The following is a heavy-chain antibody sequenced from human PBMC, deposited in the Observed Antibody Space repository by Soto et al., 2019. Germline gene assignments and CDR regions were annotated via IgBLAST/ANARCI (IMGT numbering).Heavy chain of an antibody. V-gene: IGHV4-59*01. J-gene: IGHJ4*02. Sequence: SETLSLTCTVSGGSISPFYWSWVRQPPGKGLEWIGYLYYSDNTNCNPSLKSRVTISVDASKNQVSLRLTSVTAADTAVYYCARVGGVAARTFDYWGQGTVVTVSS. CDR3: ARVGGVAARTFDY. CDR1: GGSISPFY. D-gene: IGHD3-16*01. CDR2: LYYSDNT.